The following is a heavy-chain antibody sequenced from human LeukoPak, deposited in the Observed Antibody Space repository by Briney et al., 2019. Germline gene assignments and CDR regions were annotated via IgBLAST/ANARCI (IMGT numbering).Heavy chain of an antibody. CDR3: AAVVTKDAFDI. D-gene: IGHD4-23*01. CDR2: ISAYNGNT. CDR1: GYTFTSYG. Sequence: ASVKVSCKASGYTFTSYGISWVRQARGQGLEWMGWISAYNGNTNYAQKLQGRVTITTDTSTSTAYMELRSLRSDDTAVYYCAAVVTKDAFDIWGQGTMVTVSS. V-gene: IGHV1-18*01. J-gene: IGHJ3*02.